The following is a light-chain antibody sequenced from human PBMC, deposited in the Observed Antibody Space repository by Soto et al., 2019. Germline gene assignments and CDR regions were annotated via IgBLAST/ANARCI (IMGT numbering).Light chain of an antibody. V-gene: IGLV2-11*01. CDR1: SSDVGGYNY. CDR2: DIS. J-gene: IGLJ1*01. CDR3: CSYAGSYYV. Sequence: QSALTQPRSVSGSPGQPVTISCTGTSSDVGGYNYVSWYQQHPIKAPKLMSYDISKRPSGVPDRFSGSKSGNTASLTISGLQAEDVADYYCCSYAGSYYVFGTGTKLTVL.